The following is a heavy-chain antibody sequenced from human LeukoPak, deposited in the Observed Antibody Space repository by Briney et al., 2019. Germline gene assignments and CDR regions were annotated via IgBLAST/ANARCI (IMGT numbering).Heavy chain of an antibody. CDR3: ARDFWSGFYNNWFDP. CDR1: GFTFSSYS. Sequence: GGSLRLSCAASGFTFSSYSMNWVRQAPGKGLEWVSSISSSSSYIYYADSVKGRFTVSRDNAKNSLSLQMNSLRAEDTAVYYCARDFWSGFYNNWFDPWGQGTLVIVSS. D-gene: IGHD3-3*01. J-gene: IGHJ5*02. V-gene: IGHV3-21*04. CDR2: ISSSSSYI.